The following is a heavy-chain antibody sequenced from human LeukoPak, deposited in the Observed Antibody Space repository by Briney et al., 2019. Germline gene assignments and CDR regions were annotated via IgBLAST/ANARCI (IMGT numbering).Heavy chain of an antibody. CDR2: IIPIFGTA. CDR3: AGSRDGYNHMLVY. D-gene: IGHD5-24*01. J-gene: IGHJ4*02. Sequence: AASVKVSCKASGYTFSSYGISWVRQAPGQGLEWMGGIIPIFGTANYAQKFQGRVTITADESTSTAYMELCSLRSEDTAVYYCAGSRDGYNHMLVYWGQGTLVTVSS. CDR1: GYTFSSYG. V-gene: IGHV1-69*13.